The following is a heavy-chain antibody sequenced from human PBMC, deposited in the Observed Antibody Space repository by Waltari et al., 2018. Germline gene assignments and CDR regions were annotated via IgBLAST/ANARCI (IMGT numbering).Heavy chain of an antibody. CDR1: GFTFDDYA. CDR3: ARGSPVFY. J-gene: IGHJ4*02. CDR2: ISWDGGST. Sequence: EVQLVESGGVVVQPGGSLRLSCAASGFTFDDYAMHWVRQAPGKGLEWISLISWDGGSTYYADSVKGGFTISRDNSKNSLYLQMNSLRGEDTALYYCARGSPVFYWGQGTLVTVSS. V-gene: IGHV3-43D*03. D-gene: IGHD3-10*01.